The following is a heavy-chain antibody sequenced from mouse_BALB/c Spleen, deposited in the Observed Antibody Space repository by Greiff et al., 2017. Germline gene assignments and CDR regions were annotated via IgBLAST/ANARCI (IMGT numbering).Heavy chain of an antibody. D-gene: IGHD1-2*01. V-gene: IGHV5-17*02. CDR1: GFTFSSFG. Sequence: EVQVVESGGGLVQPGGSRKLSCAASGFTFSSFGMHWVRQAPEKGLEWVAYISSGSSTIYYADTVKGRFTISRDNPKNTLFLQMTSLRSEDTAMYYCARNYGGFAYWGQGTLVTVSA. CDR3: ARNYGGFAY. J-gene: IGHJ3*01. CDR2: ISSGSSTI.